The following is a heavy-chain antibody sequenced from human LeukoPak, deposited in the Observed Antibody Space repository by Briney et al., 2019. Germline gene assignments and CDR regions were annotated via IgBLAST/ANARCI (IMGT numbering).Heavy chain of an antibody. CDR1: GFTFSSYW. CDR2: IKQDGSEK. J-gene: IGHJ3*02. CDR3: ARDFPYYYDSSGYRSHAFDI. V-gene: IGHV3-7*01. D-gene: IGHD3-22*01. Sequence: GGSLRLSCAASGFTFSSYWMSWVPQAPGKGLEWVANIKQDGSEKYYVDSVKGRFTISRDNAKNSLYLQMNRLRAEDTGVYYCARDFPYYYDSSGYRSHAFDIWGQGTMVTVSS.